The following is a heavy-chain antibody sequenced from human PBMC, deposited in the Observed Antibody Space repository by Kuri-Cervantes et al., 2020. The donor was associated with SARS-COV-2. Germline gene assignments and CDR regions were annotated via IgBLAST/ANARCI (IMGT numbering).Heavy chain of an antibody. CDR1: GGSISSYY. V-gene: IGHV4-4*07. CDR3: ARESGSSGWYGFDY. CDR2: IYTSGSP. D-gene: IGHD6-19*01. J-gene: IGHJ4*02. Sequence: SETLSLTCTVSGGSISSYYWSWIRQPAGKGLEWIGRIYTSGSPNYIPSLKSRVTMSVDTSKNQFSLKLSSVTAADTAVYYCARESGSSGWYGFDYWGQGTLVTVSS.